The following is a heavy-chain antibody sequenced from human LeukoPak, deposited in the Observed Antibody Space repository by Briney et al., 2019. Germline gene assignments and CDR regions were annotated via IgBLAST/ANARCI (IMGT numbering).Heavy chain of an antibody. CDR2: INPNSGGT. Sequence: GASVKVSCKASGYTFTGYYMHWVRQAPGQGLEWMGRINPNSGGTNYAQKFQGRVTMTRDTSISTAYMELSRLRSDDTAVYYCAREAAPFIPEAYGFEDYYGMDVWGQGTTVTVSS. CDR3: AREAAPFIPEAYGFEDYYGMDV. J-gene: IGHJ6*02. V-gene: IGHV1-2*06. CDR1: GYTFTGYY. D-gene: IGHD1-14*01.